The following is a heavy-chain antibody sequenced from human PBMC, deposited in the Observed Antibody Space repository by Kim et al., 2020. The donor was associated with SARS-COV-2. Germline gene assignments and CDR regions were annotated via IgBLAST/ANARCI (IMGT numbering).Heavy chain of an antibody. CDR1: GFTFSKYA. Sequence: GGSLRLSCAASGFTFSKYAMHWVRQAPGKGLEWVAVISYDGSNEHYGDSVKGRFTISRDNSKNTLYLQMNSLRAEDTAVYYCASDRNPTVTTSGWYFFHWGQGTLVPVPS. V-gene: IGHV3-30-3*01. D-gene: IGHD4-17*01. CDR2: ISYDGSNE. CDR3: ASDRNPTVTTSGWYFFH. J-gene: IGHJ1*01.